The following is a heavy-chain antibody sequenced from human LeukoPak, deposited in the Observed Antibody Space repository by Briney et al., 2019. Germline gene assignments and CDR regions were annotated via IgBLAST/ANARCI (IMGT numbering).Heavy chain of an antibody. CDR2: ISNSGSTI. J-gene: IGHJ3*01. Sequence: GGSLRLSCAASGFTFSSYSMNWVRQAPGKGLEWVSYISNSGSTIYSADSVKGRFTISRDNAKNSLYLQMNSLRAEDAAVYYCARNSVGSIAVAGKALDVWGKGTMVTVSS. V-gene: IGHV3-48*01. CDR1: GFTFSSYS. D-gene: IGHD6-19*01. CDR3: ARNSVGSIAVAGKALDV.